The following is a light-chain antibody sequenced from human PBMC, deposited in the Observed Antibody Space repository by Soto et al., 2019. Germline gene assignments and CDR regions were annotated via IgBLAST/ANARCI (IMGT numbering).Light chain of an antibody. Sequence: QSVLTQPPSVSGAAGQRVTISCTGSSSNIGAGYDVHWYQQLPGTAPKLLIYGNSNRPSGVPDRFSGSKSGTSASLAITRLQAEDEADYYCQSYDSSLSAVVFGGGTKLTVL. CDR3: QSYDSSLSAVV. J-gene: IGLJ2*01. CDR2: GNS. CDR1: SSNIGAGYD. V-gene: IGLV1-40*01.